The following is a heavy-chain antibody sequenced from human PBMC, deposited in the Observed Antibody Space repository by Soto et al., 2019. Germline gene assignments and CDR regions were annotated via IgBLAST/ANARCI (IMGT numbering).Heavy chain of an antibody. J-gene: IGHJ4*02. CDR1: GFTFGDYA. CDR3: TRPYYYDSTGYQRY. CDR2: IRSKAYGGTT. D-gene: IGHD3-22*01. V-gene: IGHV3-49*03. Sequence: GGSLRLSCTASGFTFGDYAMSWFRQAPGKGLEWVGFIRSKAYGGTTGYAASVKDRFTISRDDSKSIAYLQMNSLKTEDTAVFYCTRPYYYDSTGYQRYWGQGTLVTVSS.